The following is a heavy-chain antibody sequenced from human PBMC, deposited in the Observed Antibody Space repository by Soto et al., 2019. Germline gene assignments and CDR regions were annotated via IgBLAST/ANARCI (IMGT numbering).Heavy chain of an antibody. CDR2: ISGSGGST. J-gene: IGHJ3*02. V-gene: IGHV3-23*01. Sequence: PGGSLRLSCAASGFTFSSYVMSWVRQAPGKGLEWVSAISGSGGSTYYADSVKGRFTISRDNSKNTLYLQMNSLRAEDTAVYYCAKDLYGFGELQDHDAFDIWGQGTMVTVSS. CDR3: AKDLYGFGELQDHDAFDI. D-gene: IGHD3-10*01. CDR1: GFTFSSYV.